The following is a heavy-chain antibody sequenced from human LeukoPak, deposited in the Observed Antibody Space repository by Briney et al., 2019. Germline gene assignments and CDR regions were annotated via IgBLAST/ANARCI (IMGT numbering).Heavy chain of an antibody. CDR3: ATVKGYYDNSGYDDFDY. J-gene: IGHJ4*02. CDR1: GYTLTELS. V-gene: IGHV1-24*01. CDR2: FDPEDGET. Sequence: ASVKVSCKVSGYTLTELSMHWVRQAPGKGLEWMGGFDPEDGETIYAQKFQGRVTMTEDTSTDTAYMELSSLRSEDTAVYYCATVKGYYDNSGYDDFDYWGQGTLVTVSS. D-gene: IGHD3-22*01.